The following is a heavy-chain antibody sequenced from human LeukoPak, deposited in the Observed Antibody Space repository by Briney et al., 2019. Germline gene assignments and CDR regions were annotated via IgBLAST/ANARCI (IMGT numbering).Heavy chain of an antibody. D-gene: IGHD5-18*01. CDR2: TGNKANSYTT. Sequence: GGSLSPSCAASGLTLSDTSMNGFGKAQGKGREWVGRTGNKANSYTTEYAASVKGRFIISRDDSRNSLYLQMNSLKTEDSAVYYCARVKAGGYSYGFDYWGQGILVTVSS. V-gene: IGHV3-72*01. J-gene: IGHJ4*02. CDR1: GLTLSDTS. CDR3: ARVKAGGYSYGFDY.